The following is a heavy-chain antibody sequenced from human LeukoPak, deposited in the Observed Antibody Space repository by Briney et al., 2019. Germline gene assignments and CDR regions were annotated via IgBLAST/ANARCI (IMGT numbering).Heavy chain of an antibody. CDR2: IYPGDSDT. V-gene: IGHV5-51*01. CDR3: ARQIPPYYYDSSGPNDAFDI. J-gene: IGHJ3*02. D-gene: IGHD3-22*01. Sequence: GESLKISCQGSGYSFTSYWIGWVRQMPGKGLEWMGIIYPGDSDTRYSPSFQGQVTISADKSISTAYLQWSSLKASDTAMYYCARQIPPYYYDSSGPNDAFDIWGQGTMVTVSS. CDR1: GYSFTSYW.